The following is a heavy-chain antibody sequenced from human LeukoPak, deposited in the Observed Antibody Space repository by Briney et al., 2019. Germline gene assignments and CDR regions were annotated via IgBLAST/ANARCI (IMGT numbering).Heavy chain of an antibody. CDR3: AKDTPLTAYGSGWSTNAFDY. CDR1: GFTFSSYA. D-gene: IGHD6-19*01. J-gene: IGHJ4*02. CDR2: ITGGARTT. V-gene: IGHV3-23*01. Sequence: GGSLRLSCAGSGFTFSSYAMSWVRQAPGKGLEWVSVITGGARTTYYADSVKGRFTISRDNSKNTVFLQMDSLRAEDTAVYYCAKDTPLTAYGSGWSTNAFDYWGQGTLVTVSS.